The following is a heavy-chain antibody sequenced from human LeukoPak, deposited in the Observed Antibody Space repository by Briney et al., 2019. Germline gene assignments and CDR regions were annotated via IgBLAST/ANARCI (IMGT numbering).Heavy chain of an antibody. Sequence: PGGSLRLSCAASGFTFSSYAMSWVRQAPGKGLEWVSAISGSGGTTYYADSVKGRFTISRDNSKNTLYLKMNNLRAEDTAVYYCAKGSNDFWSGYLPGFDPWGQGTLVTVSS. CDR1: GFTFSSYA. CDR2: ISGSGGTT. CDR3: AKGSNDFWSGYLPGFDP. D-gene: IGHD3-3*01. J-gene: IGHJ5*02. V-gene: IGHV3-23*01.